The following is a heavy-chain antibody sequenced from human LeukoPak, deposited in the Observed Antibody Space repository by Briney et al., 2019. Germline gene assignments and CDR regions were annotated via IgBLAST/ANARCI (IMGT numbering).Heavy chain of an antibody. V-gene: IGHV3-21*01. CDR3: AKDAQRGFDYSNSLEH. CDR2: ISSSSSYI. Sequence: GGSLRLSCAASGFTFSSYSMNWVRQAPGKGLEWVSSISSSSSYIYYADSVKGRFTISRDNFKNMVSLQMNRLRAEDTAVYYCAKDAQRGFDYSNSLEHWGQGSLVTVSS. CDR1: GFTFSSYS. D-gene: IGHD4-11*01. J-gene: IGHJ4*02.